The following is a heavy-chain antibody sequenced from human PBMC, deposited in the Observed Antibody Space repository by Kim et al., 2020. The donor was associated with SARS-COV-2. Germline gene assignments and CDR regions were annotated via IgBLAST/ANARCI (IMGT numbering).Heavy chain of an antibody. CDR3: ARTYSSSWSYFDY. Sequence: YSPSVRGKITMSADKSISTAYLQWSSLKASDSAMYYCARTYSSSWSYFDYWGQGTLVTVSS. D-gene: IGHD6-13*01. J-gene: IGHJ4*02. V-gene: IGHV5-51*01.